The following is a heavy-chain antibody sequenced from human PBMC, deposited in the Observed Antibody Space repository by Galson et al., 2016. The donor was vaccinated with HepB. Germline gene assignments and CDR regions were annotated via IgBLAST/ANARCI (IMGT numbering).Heavy chain of an antibody. V-gene: IGHV4-34*01. CDR2: INDSGST. Sequence: ETLSLTCAVFGGSFSGSYWSWIRQLPGRGLEWIGEINDSGSTDYNPSPKSRATISVGTSKNQFSLRLSSVTAADTAVYYCARGVTIFGLGHYYYYGMDVWGQGTTVTVSS. D-gene: IGHD3-3*01. J-gene: IGHJ6*02. CDR3: ARGVTIFGLGHYYYYGMDV. CDR1: GGSFSGSY.